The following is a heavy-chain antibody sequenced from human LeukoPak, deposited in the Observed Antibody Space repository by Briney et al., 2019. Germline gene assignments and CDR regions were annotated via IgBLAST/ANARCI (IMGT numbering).Heavy chain of an antibody. V-gene: IGHV4-39*01. CDR3: ARRRHNFDFYNV. CDR1: GDSIISNIYW. CDR2: TFYTGRT. J-gene: IGHJ3*01. Sequence: SETLYLTCTVSGDSIISNIYWWDWVRLPPGKGLEWIGATFYTGRTFYNPSLKSRVTISVDTSKNQFSLDLNSATAADTADYYCARRRHNFDFYNVWGQGTRVLVSS. D-gene: IGHD3/OR15-3a*01.